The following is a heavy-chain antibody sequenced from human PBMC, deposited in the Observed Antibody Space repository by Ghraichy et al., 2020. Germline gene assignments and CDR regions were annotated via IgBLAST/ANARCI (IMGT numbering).Heavy chain of an antibody. D-gene: IGHD3-22*01. CDR3: AKDMDSSGYWHFDF. Sequence: GGSLRLSCAASGFSFSTHWMHWVRQAPGKGLVWVSHINGDGSTTTYADSVQGRFTVSRDNAKNTVYLQMKSLRAEDTALYYCAKDMDSSGYWHFDFWGRGTLVTVSS. CDR2: INGDGSTT. V-gene: IGHV3-74*01. CDR1: GFSFSTHW. J-gene: IGHJ2*01.